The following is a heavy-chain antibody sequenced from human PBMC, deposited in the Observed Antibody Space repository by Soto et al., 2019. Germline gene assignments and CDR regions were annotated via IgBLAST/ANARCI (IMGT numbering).Heavy chain of an antibody. CDR1: GFTFSSYS. V-gene: IGHV3-64*01. CDR2: ISSNGGTT. J-gene: IGHJ5*02. Sequence: EVQLVESGGGLVQPGGSLRLSCAASGFTFSSYSMHWVRQAPGKGLEYVSAISSNGGTTSYANSLKGSFTISRDNSKNMLYLQMGSLRAEDMAVYYCGGYSGDGIWSWGQGTLVTVSS. CDR3: GGYSGDGIWS. D-gene: IGHD1-26*01.